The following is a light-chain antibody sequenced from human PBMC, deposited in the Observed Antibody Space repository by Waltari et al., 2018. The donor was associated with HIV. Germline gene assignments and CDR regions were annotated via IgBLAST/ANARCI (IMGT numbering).Light chain of an antibody. CDR1: DTDVGTYTY. CDR2: EVS. Sequence: QSALTQPASVSGSPGQSITISCTGTDTDVGTYTYVSWFQHHPGKAPKLIISEVSNRPSGVSHRFSGSKSGNTASLIISGLQAEDEASYYCTSYTTTNTWVFGGGTNLTVL. CDR3: TSYTTTNTWV. V-gene: IGLV2-14*01. J-gene: IGLJ3*02.